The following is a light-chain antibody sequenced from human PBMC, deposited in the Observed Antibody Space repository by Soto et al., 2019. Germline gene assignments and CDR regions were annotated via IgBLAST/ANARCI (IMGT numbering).Light chain of an antibody. CDR3: QQRSSWPPIT. Sequence: EIVLTQSPATLYLSPGERATLSCRASQSVSSYLAWYQQKPGQAPRLLIYDASNRATGIPARLSGSGSGTDFTLTISSLEPEDFAVYYCQQRSSWPPITFGQGTRLEIK. J-gene: IGKJ5*01. CDR2: DAS. CDR1: QSVSSY. V-gene: IGKV3-11*01.